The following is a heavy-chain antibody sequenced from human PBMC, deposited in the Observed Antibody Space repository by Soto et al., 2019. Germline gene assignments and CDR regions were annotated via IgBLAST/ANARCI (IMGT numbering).Heavy chain of an antibody. V-gene: IGHV4-30-2*01. CDR3: ARAHYGDYGYGMDV. Sequence: QLQLQESGSGLVKPSQTLSLTCAVSGGSISSGGYSWTWIRQPPGKGLEWIGYIYHSGSAYYNPSLKSRVPIPVDRSKNQFSLKLRSVTAADTAVYYCARAHYGDYGYGMDVWGQGTTVTVSS. D-gene: IGHD4-17*01. CDR2: IYHSGSA. CDR1: GGSISSGGYS. J-gene: IGHJ6*02.